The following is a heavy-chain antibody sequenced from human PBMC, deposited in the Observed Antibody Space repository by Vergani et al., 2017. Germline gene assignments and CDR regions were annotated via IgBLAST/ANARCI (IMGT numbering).Heavy chain of an antibody. CDR2: VSGSSATP. V-gene: IGHV3-23*04. CDR3: TKGSRGYTGYFFDY. Sequence: EVQLVESGGGLAQPGGSLRLSCAASGFTFRNYAMTWVRQAPGKGLEWVSSVSGSSATPYYADSVKGRFIISRDNSKNTLHLQMNSLRADDTAVYYCTKGSRGYTGYFFDYWGQGTLATVSS. J-gene: IGHJ4*02. D-gene: IGHD5-12*01. CDR1: GFTFRNYA.